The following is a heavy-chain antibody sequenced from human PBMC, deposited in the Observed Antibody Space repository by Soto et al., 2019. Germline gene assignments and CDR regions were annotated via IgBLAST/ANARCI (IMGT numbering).Heavy chain of an antibody. CDR1: GDSISTYY. Sequence: SETLSLTCTVSGDSISTYYWSWIRQAPGKGLQWIGYTFYSGGTAYNPSLKSRVTMSLDMSKKQISLNLSSVTTADTATYFCARLQLVHKVIHYWGQGTLVTVSS. CDR2: TFYSGGT. CDR3: ARLQLVHKVIHY. D-gene: IGHD1-1*01. V-gene: IGHV4-59*01. J-gene: IGHJ4*02.